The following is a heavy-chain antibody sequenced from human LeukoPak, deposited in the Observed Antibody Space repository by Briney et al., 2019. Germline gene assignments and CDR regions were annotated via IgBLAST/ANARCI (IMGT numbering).Heavy chain of an antibody. CDR2: IYHSGSI. V-gene: IGHV4-4*02. D-gene: IGHD6-13*01. Sequence: PSQTLSLTCTVSGGSISSSHWWSWVRQPPGKRLEWIGEIYHSGSINYNPSLKSRVTISIDKSKNQFSLKLSSVTAADTAVYYCASLYGSSWPPFDYWGQGTLVTVSS. J-gene: IGHJ4*02. CDR3: ASLYGSSWPPFDY. CDR1: GGSISSSHW.